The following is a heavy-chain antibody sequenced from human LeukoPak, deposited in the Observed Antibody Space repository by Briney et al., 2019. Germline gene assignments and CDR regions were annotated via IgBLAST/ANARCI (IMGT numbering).Heavy chain of an antibody. V-gene: IGHV3-21*01. CDR1: GFTFSSYS. CDR3: ARMVNCGGDCYSIDY. J-gene: IGHJ4*02. D-gene: IGHD2-21*01. Sequence: PGGSLRLSCAASGFTFSSYSMNWVRQAPGKGLEWVSSISSSSYIYYADSVKGRFTISRDNAKNSLYLQMNSLRAEDTAVYYCARMVNCGGDCYSIDYWGQGTLVTVSS. CDR2: ISSSSYI.